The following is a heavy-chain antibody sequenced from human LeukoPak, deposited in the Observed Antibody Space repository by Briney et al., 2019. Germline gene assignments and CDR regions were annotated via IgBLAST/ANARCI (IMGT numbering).Heavy chain of an antibody. CDR1: GFTFSSYS. Sequence: GGSLRLSCAASGFTFSSYSMNWVRQAPGKGLEWVSSISSSSSYIYYADSVKGRFTISRDNAKNSLYLQMNSLRAEDTAVYYCAREGGEEMATTYFDYWGQGTLVTVSS. CDR2: ISSSSSYI. D-gene: IGHD5-24*01. CDR3: AREGGEEMATTYFDY. J-gene: IGHJ4*02. V-gene: IGHV3-21*01.